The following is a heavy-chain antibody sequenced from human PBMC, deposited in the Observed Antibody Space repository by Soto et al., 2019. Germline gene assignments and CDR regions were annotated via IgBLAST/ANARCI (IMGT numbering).Heavy chain of an antibody. D-gene: IGHD2-15*01. CDR1: GGSFSGYY. CDR3: ARGPGCSGGSCYNGLFDP. CDR2: INHSGST. Sequence: SETLSLTCAVYGGSFSGYYWSWIRQPPGKGLEWIGEINHSGSTNYNPSLKSRVTISVDTSKNQFSLKLSSVTAADTAVYYCARGPGCSGGSCYNGLFDPWGQGTLVTGSS. J-gene: IGHJ5*02. V-gene: IGHV4-34*01.